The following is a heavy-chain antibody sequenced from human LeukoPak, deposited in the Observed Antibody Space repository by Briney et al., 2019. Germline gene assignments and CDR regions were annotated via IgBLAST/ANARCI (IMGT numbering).Heavy chain of an antibody. Sequence: PGGSLRLSCTASGFSFSDYSMNWVRQAPGKGLEWVSAISGSGGSTYYADSVKGRFTISRDNSKNTLYLQMNSLRAEDTAVYYCAKTTVSHNFDYWGQGTLVTVSS. CDR1: GFSFSDYS. CDR2: ISGSGGST. V-gene: IGHV3-23*01. CDR3: AKTTVSHNFDY. D-gene: IGHD4-17*01. J-gene: IGHJ4*02.